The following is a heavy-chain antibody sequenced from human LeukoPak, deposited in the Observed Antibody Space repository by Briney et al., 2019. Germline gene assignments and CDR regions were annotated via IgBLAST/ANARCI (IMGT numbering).Heavy chain of an antibody. Sequence: SGGSLRLSCAASGFTFSSYSMNWVRQAPGKGLEWVSSISSSSSCIYYADSVKGRFTISRDNAKNSLYLQMNSLRAEDTAVYYCARDPGSKPVSLDYWGQGTLVTVSS. CDR1: GFTFSSYS. CDR3: ARDPGSKPVSLDY. D-gene: IGHD5/OR15-5a*01. J-gene: IGHJ4*02. CDR2: ISSSSSCI. V-gene: IGHV3-21*01.